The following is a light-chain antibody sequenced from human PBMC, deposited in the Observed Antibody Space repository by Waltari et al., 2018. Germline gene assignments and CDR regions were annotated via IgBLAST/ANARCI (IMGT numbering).Light chain of an antibody. V-gene: IGKV3-15*01. CDR2: GAS. CDR1: QGVSSN. Sequence: EIVMTQSPATLSVSPGERATLSCRASQGVSSNLAWYQQKPGQAPRLLIYGASSRATGIPGRFSGSESGTDVTLTISSLQSEDFAVYFCQQYNSWPPYTFGQGTKLQIK. CDR3: QQYNSWPPYT. J-gene: IGKJ2*01.